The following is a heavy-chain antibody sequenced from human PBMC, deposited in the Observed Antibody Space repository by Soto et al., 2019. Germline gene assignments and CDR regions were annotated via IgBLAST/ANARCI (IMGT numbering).Heavy chain of an antibody. D-gene: IGHD3-3*01. V-gene: IGHV3-23*01. Sequence: GGSLRLSCAASGFTFSSYAMSWVRKAPGKGLEWVSAISGSGGSTYYADSVKGRFTISRDNSKNTLYLQMNSLRAEDTAVYYCAKDGQGDFWSGPRQWGQGTLVTVSS. J-gene: IGHJ4*02. CDR3: AKDGQGDFWSGPRQ. CDR1: GFTFSSYA. CDR2: ISGSGGST.